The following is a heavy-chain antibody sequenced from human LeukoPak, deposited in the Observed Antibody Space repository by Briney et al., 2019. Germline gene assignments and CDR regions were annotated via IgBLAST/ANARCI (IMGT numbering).Heavy chain of an antibody. CDR2: IKQDGSEK. D-gene: IGHD4-17*01. CDR3: ARARFAHTTTVTLGY. CDR1: GFTFSSYW. Sequence: GGSLRLSCAASGFTFSSYWMSWVRQAPGKGLEWVANIKQDGSEKYYVDSVKGRFTISRDNAKNSLYLQMNSLRAEDTAVYYCARARFAHTTTVTLGYWGQGTLVTVSS. V-gene: IGHV3-7*01. J-gene: IGHJ4*02.